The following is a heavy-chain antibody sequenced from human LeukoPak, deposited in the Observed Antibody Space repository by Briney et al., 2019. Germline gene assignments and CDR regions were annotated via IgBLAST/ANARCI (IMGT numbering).Heavy chain of an antibody. J-gene: IGHJ4*02. Sequence: TLSLTCTVSGGSISSSSYYWGWIRQPPGKGLEWLARIDWDDDKYYNTSLKTRVAISKDTSKKQVVLTMTNMDPVDTATYYCARIRGQVGAAFGNYFDYWGQGTLVTVSS. V-gene: IGHV2-70*11. D-gene: IGHD1-26*01. CDR1: GGSISSSSYY. CDR3: ARIRGQVGAAFGNYFDY. CDR2: IDWDDDK.